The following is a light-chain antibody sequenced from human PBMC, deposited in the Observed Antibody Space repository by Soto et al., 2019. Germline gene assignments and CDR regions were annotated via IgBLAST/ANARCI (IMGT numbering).Light chain of an antibody. CDR2: LNSDGSH. CDR1: SGHSSYA. CDR3: QTWGTGLLV. J-gene: IGLJ3*02. V-gene: IGLV4-69*01. Sequence: QPVLTHSPSASASLGASVKLTCTLSSGHSSYAIAWHQQQPEKGPRYLMKLNSDGSHSKGDGIPDRFSGSSSGAERYLTISSLQSEDEADYYCQTWGTGLLVFGGGTKLTVL.